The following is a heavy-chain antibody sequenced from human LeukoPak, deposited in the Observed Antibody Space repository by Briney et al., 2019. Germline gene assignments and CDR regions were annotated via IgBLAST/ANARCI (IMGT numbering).Heavy chain of an antibody. CDR2: IGTAGDT. V-gene: IGHV3-13*01. J-gene: IGHJ4*02. CDR1: GFTFSSYD. D-gene: IGHD2-8*02. CDR3: ARSRGDCTGGVCNGIDY. Sequence: PGGSLRLSRAASGFTFSSYDMHWVRQATGKGLEWVSAIGTAGDTYYPGSVKGRFTISRENAKNSLYLQMNSLRAGDTAVYYCARSRGDCTGGVCNGIDYWGQGTLVTVSS.